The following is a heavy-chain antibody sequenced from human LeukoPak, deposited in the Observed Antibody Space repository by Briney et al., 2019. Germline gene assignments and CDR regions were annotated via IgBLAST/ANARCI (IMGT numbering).Heavy chain of an antibody. J-gene: IGHJ6*02. CDR3: AKSIGSSWYRNYYYGMDV. CDR1: GFTFSSYA. CDR2: ISGSGGST. D-gene: IGHD6-13*01. Sequence: GGSLRLSCAASGFTFSSYAMSWVRQAPGKGLEWVSAISGSGGSTYYADSVKGRFTISRDNSKNTLYLQMNSLRAGDTAVYYCAKSIGSSWYRNYYYGMDVWGQGTTVTVSS. V-gene: IGHV3-23*01.